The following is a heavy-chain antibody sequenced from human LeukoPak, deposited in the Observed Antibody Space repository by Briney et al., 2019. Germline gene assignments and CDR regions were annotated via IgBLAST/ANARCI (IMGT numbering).Heavy chain of an antibody. CDR2: IYYSGST. Sequence: SQTLSLTCTVSGGSISSGGYYWSWIRQHPGKGLEWIGYIYYSGSTYHNPSLKSRVTISVDTSKNQFSLKLSSVTAADTAVYYCASTHYDFWSGSNYYYYGMDVWGQGTTVTVSS. D-gene: IGHD3-3*01. V-gene: IGHV4-31*03. CDR1: GGSISSGGYY. J-gene: IGHJ6*02. CDR3: ASTHYDFWSGSNYYYYGMDV.